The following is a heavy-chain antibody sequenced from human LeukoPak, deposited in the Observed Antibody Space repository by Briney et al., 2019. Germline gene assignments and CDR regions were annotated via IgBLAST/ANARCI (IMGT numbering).Heavy chain of an antibody. CDR2: MNPNSGNT. CDR3: ARRIGYSYGYYYYYGMDV. CDR1: GYTFTSYD. V-gene: IGHV1-8*01. Sequence: ASVKVSCKASGYTFTSYDINWVRQATGQGLEWMGWMNPNSGNTGYAQKFQGRVTMTRNTSISTAYMELSSLRSEDTAVYYCARRIGYSYGYYYYYGMDVWGQGTTVTVSS. D-gene: IGHD5-18*01. J-gene: IGHJ6*02.